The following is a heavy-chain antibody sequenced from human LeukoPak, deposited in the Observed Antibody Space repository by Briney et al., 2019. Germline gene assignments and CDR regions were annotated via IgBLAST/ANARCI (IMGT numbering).Heavy chain of an antibody. CDR2: INPNSGGT. V-gene: IGHV1-2*02. Sequence: GSSVKVSCKASGYTFTCYYMHWVRQAPGQGLEWMGWINPNSGGTNYAQKFQGRVTMTRDTSISTAYIELSRLRSDDTAVYYCARELDRFGYMDVWGKGTTVTVSS. CDR3: ARELDRFGYMDV. CDR1: GYTFTCYY. J-gene: IGHJ6*03. D-gene: IGHD3-10*01.